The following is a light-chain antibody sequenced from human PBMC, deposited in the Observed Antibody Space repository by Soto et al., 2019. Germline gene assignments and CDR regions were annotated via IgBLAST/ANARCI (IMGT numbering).Light chain of an antibody. V-gene: IGKV4-1*01. CDR2: WAS. J-gene: IGKJ1*01. CDR3: QQYYSISRT. Sequence: DIVLTQAPDSLAVSLGERATINCKSSQSVVYNSNNDSYLTWYQQKPGQPPKLLIYWASIRESGVPDRFSGSGSGTDFTLTISSLQAEDVAVYYCQQYYSISRTFGQGTKVDIK. CDR1: QSVVYNSNNDSY.